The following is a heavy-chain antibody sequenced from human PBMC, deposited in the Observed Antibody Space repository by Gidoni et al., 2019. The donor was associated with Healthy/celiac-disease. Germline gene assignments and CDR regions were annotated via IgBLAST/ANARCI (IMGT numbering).Heavy chain of an antibody. CDR2: IYYSGST. V-gene: IGHV4-39*01. D-gene: IGHD2-8*02. J-gene: IGHJ5*02. CDR3: ARCELVVYARGNGGWFDP. CDR1: GGFITTTSYH. Sequence: QLQLQESGPGLVQPSETLPLPCTASGGFITTTSYHCGWIRPPPGQGLEWIGSIYYSGSTYYNTSRKSRVTISVDTSKNQLSLMLSSVTAADTAVYYCARCELVVYARGNGGWFDPWGQGTLVTVSS.